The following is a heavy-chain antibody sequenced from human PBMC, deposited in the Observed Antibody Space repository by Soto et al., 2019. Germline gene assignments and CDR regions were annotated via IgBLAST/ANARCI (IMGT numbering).Heavy chain of an antibody. CDR1: GFMFSSHG. CDR2: IWYDGSNK. CDR3: GPDTIDY. Sequence: GGSLRLSCAASGFMFSSHGMHWIRQAPGKGLEWVAVIWYDGSNKYYADSVKGRFIISRDNSKNTLYLQMNSLRVEDTAVYYCGPDTIDYWGQGTLVTV. J-gene: IGHJ4*02. V-gene: IGHV3-33*01.